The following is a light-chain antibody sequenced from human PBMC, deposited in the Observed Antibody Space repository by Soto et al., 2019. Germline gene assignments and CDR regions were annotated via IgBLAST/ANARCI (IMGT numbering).Light chain of an antibody. Sequence: VMTQSPATLSVSPGARATLSSRASQSVSSNLAWYQQKPGQAPRLLIYGASTRATGIPARFSGSGSGTEFTLTISSLQSEDFAVYYCQQYNNWPRTFGQGTKVDIK. CDR2: GAS. J-gene: IGKJ1*01. CDR3: QQYNNWPRT. V-gene: IGKV3-15*01. CDR1: QSVSSN.